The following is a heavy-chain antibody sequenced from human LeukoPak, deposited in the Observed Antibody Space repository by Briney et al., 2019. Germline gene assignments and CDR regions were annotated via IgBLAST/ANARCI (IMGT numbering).Heavy chain of an antibody. CDR2: ISGSGGST. CDR3: AKVLYEGGGIAATPFDY. CDR1: GFTFSSYA. Sequence: PGGSLRLSCAASGFTFSSYAMSWVRQAPGKGLEWVSAISGSGGSTYYADSVKGRFTISRDNSKNTLYLQMNSLRAEDTAVYYCAKVLYEGGGIAATPFDYWGQGTLVTVSS. V-gene: IGHV3-23*01. J-gene: IGHJ4*02. D-gene: IGHD2-15*01.